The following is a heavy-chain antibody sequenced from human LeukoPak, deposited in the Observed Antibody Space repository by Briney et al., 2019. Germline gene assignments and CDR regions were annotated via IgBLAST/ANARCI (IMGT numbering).Heavy chain of an antibody. Sequence: GGALRLSCGAPGFTFCDYLVTWVRPGPGEGVGWVANIKPDGSEKYYVDSVRGRFTISRDNAKNSLYLQMNSLRVEDTAVYYCASYLYWWSDLGYWGQGTLVTVSS. CDR1: GFTFCDYL. J-gene: IGHJ4*02. V-gene: IGHV3-7*01. CDR2: IKPDGSEK. CDR3: ASYLYWWSDLGY. D-gene: IGHD2-8*02.